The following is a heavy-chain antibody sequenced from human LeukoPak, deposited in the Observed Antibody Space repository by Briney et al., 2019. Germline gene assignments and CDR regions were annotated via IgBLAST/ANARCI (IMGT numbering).Heavy chain of an antibody. Sequence: SVKVSCKASGDTFTNYPISWVRQAPGQGLEWMGGIIPIFNTTNYAQKFQGRVTITTDESTSTAFTELTSLRSEDTAVYYCARVLEATHFDYWGQGTLVTVSS. CDR1: GDTFTNYP. J-gene: IGHJ4*02. CDR2: IIPIFNTT. CDR3: ARVLEATHFDY. D-gene: IGHD2/OR15-2a*01. V-gene: IGHV1-69*05.